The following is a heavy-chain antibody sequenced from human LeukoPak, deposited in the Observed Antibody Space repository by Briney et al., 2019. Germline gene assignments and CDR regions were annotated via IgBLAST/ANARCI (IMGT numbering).Heavy chain of an antibody. Sequence: GGSLRLSCAASGFTFSNYWMAWVRQAPGKGPEWVANINLDGSQKYYVDSVKGRFTISRDNAENSLYLQMDSLRAEDTAVYYCAKDRSSGSYPRGNEYWGRGTLVTVSS. D-gene: IGHD1-26*01. V-gene: IGHV3-7*03. CDR3: AKDRSSGSYPRGNEY. J-gene: IGHJ4*02. CDR2: INLDGSQK. CDR1: GFTFSNYW.